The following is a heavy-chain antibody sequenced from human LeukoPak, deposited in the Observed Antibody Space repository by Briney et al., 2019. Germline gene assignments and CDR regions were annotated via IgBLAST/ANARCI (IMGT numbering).Heavy chain of an antibody. V-gene: IGHV3-66*01. Sequence: GGSLRLSCAASGFTVSSNYMNWVRQAPGKGLEWVSIIYSDGTTYYADSVKGRFTISRDNSKNTLYLQMNSLRAEDTAVYYCAKRDSSWATYWGQGTLVTVSS. CDR3: AKRDSSWATY. J-gene: IGHJ4*02. CDR1: GFTVSSNY. CDR2: IYSDGTT. D-gene: IGHD6-19*01.